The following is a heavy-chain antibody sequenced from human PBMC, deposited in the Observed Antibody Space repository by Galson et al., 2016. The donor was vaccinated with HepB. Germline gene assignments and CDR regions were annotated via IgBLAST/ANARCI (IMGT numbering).Heavy chain of an antibody. CDR2: VSAGNGDT. D-gene: IGHD3-10*01. CDR1: GYTFTSYF. J-gene: IGHJ4*02. Sequence: SVKVSCKASGYTFTSYFMHWVRQAPGQRLEWMGWVSAGNGDTKYSQNFQGRVTITRDTSASTAYMELSSLRSEDTAVYYCTRGGGSGSYPLGYWGQGTLVTVSS. V-gene: IGHV1-3*01. CDR3: TRGGGSGSYPLGY.